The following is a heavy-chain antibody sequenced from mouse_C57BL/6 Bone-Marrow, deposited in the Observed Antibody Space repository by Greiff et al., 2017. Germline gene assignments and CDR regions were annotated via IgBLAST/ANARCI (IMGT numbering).Heavy chain of an antibody. J-gene: IGHJ3*01. CDR1: GFSLTSYG. CDR3: AGLWWGAWFAY. Sequence: QVQLKESGPGLVQPSQSLSITCTVSGFSLTSYGVHWVRQPPGKGLEWLGVIWSGGSTDYNAAFISRLSISKVNSKSQVFVKMNSLQADDTAIDYCAGLWWGAWFAYWGQGTLVTVSA. D-gene: IGHD1-1*02. CDR2: IWSGGST. V-gene: IGHV2-4*01.